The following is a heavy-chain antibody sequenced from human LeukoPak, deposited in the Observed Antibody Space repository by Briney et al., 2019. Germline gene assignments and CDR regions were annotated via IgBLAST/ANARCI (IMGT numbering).Heavy chain of an antibody. V-gene: IGHV4-61*01. Sequence: SETLSLTCTVSGGSVSSGSYYWSWIRQPPGKGLEWIGYIYYSGSTDYNPSLKSRVTISVDTSKNQFSLKLSSVTAADTAVYYCARDLYDILTGFPSYYFDYWGQGTLVTVSS. J-gene: IGHJ4*02. CDR1: GGSVSSGSYY. D-gene: IGHD3-9*01. CDR3: ARDLYDILTGFPSYYFDY. CDR2: IYYSGST.